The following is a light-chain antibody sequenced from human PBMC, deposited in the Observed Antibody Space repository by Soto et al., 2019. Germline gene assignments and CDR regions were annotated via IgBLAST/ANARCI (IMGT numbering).Light chain of an antibody. CDR3: MQSIQSLS. Sequence: VMTQSPLSLPVTPGEPASISCRSSQSLLHSDGYNHLDWYLQKPGQSPQLLIYLTYHRASGVPDRFSGSGSGTEFTLKISRVEAEDVGVYYCMQSIQSLSFGGGTTLQIK. CDR2: LTY. V-gene: IGKV2-28*01. CDR1: QSLLHSDGYNH. J-gene: IGKJ4*01.